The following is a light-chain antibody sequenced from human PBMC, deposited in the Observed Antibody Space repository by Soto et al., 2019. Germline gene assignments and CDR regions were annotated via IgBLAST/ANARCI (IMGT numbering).Light chain of an antibody. V-gene: IGKV3-20*01. Sequence: EIVLTQSPGTLSLSPGERATLSCRASQSVSSSYLAWYQQKPGQAPRLLIYGASSRATGVPARFSGSGSGTEFTLTISSLQSEDFAVYYCQQHNVWPATFGQGTKVDIK. CDR1: QSVSSSY. CDR2: GAS. J-gene: IGKJ1*01. CDR3: QQHNVWPAT.